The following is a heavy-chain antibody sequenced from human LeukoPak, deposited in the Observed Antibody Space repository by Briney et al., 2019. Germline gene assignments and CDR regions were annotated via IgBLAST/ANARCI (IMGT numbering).Heavy chain of an antibody. CDR3: GALYDGGGYYDY. CDR2: IYSGGIT. J-gene: IGHJ4*02. D-gene: IGHD3-22*01. V-gene: IGHV3-53*01. Sequence: GGSLRLSCAASGFTVVFNHMSWVRQAPRKGLEWVSVIYSGGITSYTDSVKGRFTISRDNSNNTLHLQMNSLRVEDTAVYYCGALYDGGGYYDYWGQGTLVTVSS. CDR1: GFTVVFNH.